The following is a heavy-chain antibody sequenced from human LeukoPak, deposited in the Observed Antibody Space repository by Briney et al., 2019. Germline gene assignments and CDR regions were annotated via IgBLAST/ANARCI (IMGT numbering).Heavy chain of an antibody. Sequence: ASVKVSCKASGYTFTGYYMHWVRQAPGQGLEWMGWINPNSGGTNYAQKFQGRVTMTRDTSISTAYMELSRLRSDDTAVYYCARDYIVDPGYGMDVWGQGTTVTVSS. D-gene: IGHD2-21*01. CDR2: INPNSGGT. J-gene: IGHJ6*02. CDR1: GYTFTGYY. V-gene: IGHV1-2*02. CDR3: ARDYIVDPGYGMDV.